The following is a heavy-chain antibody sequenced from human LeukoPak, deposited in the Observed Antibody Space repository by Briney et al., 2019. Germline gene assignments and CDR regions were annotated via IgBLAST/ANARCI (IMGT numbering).Heavy chain of an antibody. D-gene: IGHD6-19*01. CDR1: GFTFSSYW. CDR3: ARDSGGGWDY. V-gene: IGHV3-7*01. J-gene: IGHJ4*02. Sequence: GSLRLSCAASGFTFSSYWMTWVRQAPGKGLEWVANIKENGRDKYYVDSLKGRFTISKDNAKNSVYLQMNSLRAEDTAVYYCARDSGGGWDYWGQGTLVTVSS. CDR2: IKENGRDK.